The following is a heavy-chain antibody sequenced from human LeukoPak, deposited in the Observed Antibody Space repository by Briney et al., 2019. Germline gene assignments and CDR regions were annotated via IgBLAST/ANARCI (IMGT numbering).Heavy chain of an antibody. Sequence: TGGSLRLSCAASGFTFSDYYMSWIRQAPGKGLEWVSYIRSSGSTIYYADSVKGRFTISRDSAKNSLYLQMNSLRAEDTVVYYCARDNIFTTVRPDYWGQGTLVTVSS. CDR2: IRSSGSTI. V-gene: IGHV3-11*01. CDR1: GFTFSDYY. J-gene: IGHJ4*02. D-gene: IGHD2-21*01. CDR3: ARDNIFTTVRPDY.